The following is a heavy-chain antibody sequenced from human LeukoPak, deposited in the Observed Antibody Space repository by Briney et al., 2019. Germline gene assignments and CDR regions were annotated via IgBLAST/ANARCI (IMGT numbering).Heavy chain of an antibody. V-gene: IGHV3-21*01. CDR2: ISSSSYI. CDR1: GFTFSSYS. J-gene: IGHJ4*02. CDR3: ARDGGRFLEWLLSYYFDY. D-gene: IGHD3-3*01. Sequence: PGGSLRLSCAASGFTFSSYSMNWVRQAPGKGLEWVSSISSSSYIYYADSVKGRFTISRDNAKNSLYLQMSSLRAEDTAVYYCARDGGRFLEWLLSYYFDYWGQGALVTVSS.